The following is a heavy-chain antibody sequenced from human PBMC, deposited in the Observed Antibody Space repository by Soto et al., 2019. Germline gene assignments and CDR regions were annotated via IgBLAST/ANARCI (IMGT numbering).Heavy chain of an antibody. D-gene: IGHD6-13*01. CDR1: GFTFSTYG. CDR3: ARARSSTWSFDY. J-gene: IGHJ4*02. V-gene: IGHV3-30*03. CDR2: ISHDGSDK. Sequence: QVQLVESGGGVVQPGRSLRLSCAASGFTFSTYGMHWVRQAPGKGLEWVAVISHDGSDKYYADSVKGRFTFSRDNSKNTLYLQMNSLRAEDTAVYYCARARSSTWSFDYWGQGTLVTVSS.